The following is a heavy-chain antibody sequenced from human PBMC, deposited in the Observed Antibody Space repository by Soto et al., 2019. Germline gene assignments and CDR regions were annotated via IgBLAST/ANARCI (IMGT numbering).Heavy chain of an antibody. V-gene: IGHV4-4*02. D-gene: IGHD1-26*01. CDR1: GASMSSDSW. J-gene: IGHJ4*02. CDR3: AKQTGSYNGGVDS. CDR2: VYLSGNT. Sequence: QLQLQESGPGLVKPSGTLSLTCAVSGASMSSDSWWSWVRQPPGKGLEWIGEVYLSGNTNYNTSLESRVSISVDKSNNLFSLKLSSVTAADTAIYYCAKQTGSYNGGVDSWGQGVLVTVSS.